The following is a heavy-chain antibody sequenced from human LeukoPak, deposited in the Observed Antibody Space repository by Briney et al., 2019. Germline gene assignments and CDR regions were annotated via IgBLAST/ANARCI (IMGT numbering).Heavy chain of an antibody. D-gene: IGHD6-13*01. V-gene: IGHV4-39*01. Sequence: SETLSLTCTVSGGSISSNSCYWGWIRQPPGKGLEWIGSIYYSGSTYYNPSLKSRVTISVDTSMNQFSLKLTSVTAADTAVYYCARRLGSTWTYYFDYWGQGTLVTVSS. J-gene: IGHJ4*02. CDR3: ARRLGSTWTYYFDY. CDR2: IYYSGST. CDR1: GGSISSNSCY.